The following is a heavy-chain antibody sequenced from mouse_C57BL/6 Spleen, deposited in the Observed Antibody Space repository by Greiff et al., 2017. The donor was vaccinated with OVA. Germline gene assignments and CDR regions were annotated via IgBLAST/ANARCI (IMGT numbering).Heavy chain of an antibody. V-gene: IGHV5-12*01. J-gene: IGHJ2*01. CDR3: ARSDDYDDVYFDY. D-gene: IGHD2-4*01. CDR1: GFTFSDYY. Sequence: EVQLVESGGGLVQPGGSLKLSCAASGFTFSDYYMYWVRQTPEKRLEWVAYISNGGGSTYYPDTVKGRFTISRDNAKNTLYLQMSRLKSEDTAMYYCARSDDYDDVYFDYWGQGTTLTVSS. CDR2: ISNGGGST.